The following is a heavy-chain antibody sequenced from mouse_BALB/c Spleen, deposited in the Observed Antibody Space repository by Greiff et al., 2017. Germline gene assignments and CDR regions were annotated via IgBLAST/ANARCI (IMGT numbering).Heavy chain of an antibody. J-gene: IGHJ3*01. CDR1: GDSITSGY. CDR2: ISYSGST. Sequence: EVKLVESGPSLVKPSQTLSLTCSVTGDSITSGYWNWIRKFPGNKLEYMGYISYSGSTYYNPSLKSRISITRDTSKNQYYLQLNSVTTEDTATYYCARWDYGNYEGGFAYWGQGTLVTVSA. CDR3: ARWDYGNYEGGFAY. V-gene: IGHV3-8*02. D-gene: IGHD2-1*01.